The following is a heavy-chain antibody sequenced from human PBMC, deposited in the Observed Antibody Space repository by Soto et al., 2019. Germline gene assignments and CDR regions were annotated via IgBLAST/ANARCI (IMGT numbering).Heavy chain of an antibody. D-gene: IGHD4-17*01. J-gene: IGHJ3*02. CDR1: GLTFSRNW. V-gene: IGHV3-7*01. CDR3: ARDPLAVTTSVGAFDI. CDR2: IKQDGSEK. Sequence: EVQLVESGGGLVQPGGSLRLSCVASGLTFSRNWMSWVRQAPGKGLEWVATIKQDGSEKYYVDSVKGRFTISRDNAKNSLYLQMNNLRAEDTAVYYCARDPLAVTTSVGAFDIWGQGTVVTVSS.